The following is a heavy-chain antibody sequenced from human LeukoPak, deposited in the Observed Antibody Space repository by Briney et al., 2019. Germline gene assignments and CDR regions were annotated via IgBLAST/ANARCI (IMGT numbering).Heavy chain of an antibody. D-gene: IGHD3-10*01. Sequence: GGSLRLSCAASGFTFSSYGMHWVRQAPGKGLEWVAVIWYDGSNKYYADSVKGRFTVSRDNSKNTLYLQMNSLRGEDTAVYYCARDKYGSGSYFDYWGQGTLVTVSS. CDR2: IWYDGSNK. V-gene: IGHV3-33*01. CDR3: ARDKYGSGSYFDY. J-gene: IGHJ4*02. CDR1: GFTFSSYG.